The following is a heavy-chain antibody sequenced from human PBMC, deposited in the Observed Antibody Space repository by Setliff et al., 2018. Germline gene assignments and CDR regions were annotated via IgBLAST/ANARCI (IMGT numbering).Heavy chain of an antibody. D-gene: IGHD3-10*01. V-gene: IGHV4-39*01. Sequence: SETLSLTCTVSGDSISSTSYQWGWVRQPPGKGLEWIGIIYYTGTAYYNPSLKSRVTISVDTSKNQFSLQVTSLAATDTALYFCARHEFVGGYYGSVTYRHFDYWGQGILVTVSS. CDR1: GDSISSTSYQ. J-gene: IGHJ4*02. CDR3: ARHEFVGGYYGSVTYRHFDY. CDR2: IYYTGTA.